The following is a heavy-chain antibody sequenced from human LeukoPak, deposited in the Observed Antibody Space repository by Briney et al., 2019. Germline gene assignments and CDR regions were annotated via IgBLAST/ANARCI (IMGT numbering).Heavy chain of an antibody. Sequence: SETLSLTCTVSGGSISSYYWSWIRQPPGKGLEWIGYIYYSGGTNYDPSLKSRVTISVDASKNQFSLKLNSVTAADTAVYYCASGGFLGGNFWGYYFDYWGQGTLVTVSS. CDR1: GGSISSYY. D-gene: IGHD4-23*01. V-gene: IGHV4-59*08. CDR2: IYYSGGT. J-gene: IGHJ4*02. CDR3: ASGGFLGGNFWGYYFDY.